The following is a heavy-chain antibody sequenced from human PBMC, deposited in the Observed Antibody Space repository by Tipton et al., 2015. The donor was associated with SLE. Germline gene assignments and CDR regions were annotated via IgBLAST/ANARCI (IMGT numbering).Heavy chain of an antibody. V-gene: IGHV4-59*11. CDR3: ARDLGSSGSFDY. J-gene: IGHJ4*02. Sequence: LRLSCTVSGGSISSHYWSWIRQPPGKGLEWIGYIYYSGYINYNPSLKSRVTISVDTSKNQFSLNLSSVTAADTAVYYCARDLGSSGSFDYWGQGTLVTVSS. D-gene: IGHD6-13*01. CDR2: IYYSGYI. CDR1: GGSISSHY.